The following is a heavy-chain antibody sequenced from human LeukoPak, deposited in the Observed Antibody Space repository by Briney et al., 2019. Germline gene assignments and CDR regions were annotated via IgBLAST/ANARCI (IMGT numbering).Heavy chain of an antibody. CDR3: ARDFRGVAAAEPYNWFDP. CDR1: GFTFSSYW. CDR2: IKQDGSEK. J-gene: IGHJ5*02. D-gene: IGHD6-13*01. V-gene: IGHV3-7*01. Sequence: GGSLRLSCAASGFTFSSYWMSWVRQAPGKGLEWVVNIKQDGSEKYYVDSVKGRFTISRDNAKNSLYLQMNSLRAEDTAVYYCARDFRGVAAAEPYNWFDPWGQGTLVTVSS.